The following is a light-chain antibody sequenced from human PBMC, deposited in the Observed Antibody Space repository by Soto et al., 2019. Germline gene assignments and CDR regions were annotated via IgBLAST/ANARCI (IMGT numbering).Light chain of an antibody. CDR3: QQYQRYPPS. V-gene: IGKV1-16*01. CDR2: GAT. CDR1: ECINTY. Sequence: DIQMTQSPSSLSASIGDRVTIICRASECINTYLAWFQQKPGKAPKSLIYGATYLQSGVPSRFSGSEFGTEFSLTISSLQPEDIATYYCQQYQRYPPSFGGGTKVDIK. J-gene: IGKJ4*01.